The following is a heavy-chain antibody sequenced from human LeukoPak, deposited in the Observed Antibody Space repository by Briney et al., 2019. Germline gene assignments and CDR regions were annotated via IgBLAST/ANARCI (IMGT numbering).Heavy chain of an antibody. D-gene: IGHD5-12*01. CDR3: ARESPIIVAIDY. J-gene: IGHJ4*02. CDR2: MNPNSGNT. V-gene: IGHV1-8*01. CDR1: GYTFTSYD. Sequence: ASVKVSCKASGYTFTSYDINWVRQATGQGLEWMGWMNPNSGNTGYAQKFQGRVTMTRNTSISTAYMELSSLRSEDTAVYYCARESPIIVAIDYWGQGTLVTVSS.